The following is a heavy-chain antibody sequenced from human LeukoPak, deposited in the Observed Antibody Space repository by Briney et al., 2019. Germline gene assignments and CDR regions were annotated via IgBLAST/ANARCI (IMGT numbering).Heavy chain of an antibody. J-gene: IGHJ5*02. D-gene: IGHD3-10*01. Sequence: SVKVSCKASGGTFSSYATSWVRQAPGQGLEWMGGIIPIFGTANYAQKFQGRVTITADESTSTVYIELRSLRSDDTAVYYCARDRYYYGSGSYLGEGNWFDPWGQGTLVTVSS. CDR2: IIPIFGTA. CDR3: ARDRYYYGSGSYLGEGNWFDP. CDR1: GGTFSSYA. V-gene: IGHV1-69*13.